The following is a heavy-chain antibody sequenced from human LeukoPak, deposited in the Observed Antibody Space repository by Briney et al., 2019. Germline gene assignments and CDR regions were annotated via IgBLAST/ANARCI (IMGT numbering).Heavy chain of an antibody. CDR1: GGSFSGYY. CDR2: INHSGST. Sequence: SETLSLTCAVYGGSFSGYYWSWIRQPPGKGLEWIGEINHSGSTNYNPSLKSRVTISVDTSKNQFSLKLSSVTAADTAVYYCAAHQWGYHTPDYWGQGTLVTVSS. D-gene: IGHD1-26*01. V-gene: IGHV4-34*01. CDR3: AAHQWGYHTPDY. J-gene: IGHJ4*02.